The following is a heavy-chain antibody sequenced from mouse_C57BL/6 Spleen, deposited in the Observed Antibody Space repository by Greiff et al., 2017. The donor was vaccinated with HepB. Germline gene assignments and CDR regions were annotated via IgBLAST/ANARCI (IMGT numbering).Heavy chain of an antibody. V-gene: IGHV5-16*01. CDR3: ARDRGPLYYGSSFDV. D-gene: IGHD1-1*01. Sequence: EVKLMESEGGLVQPGSSMKLSCTASGFTFSDYYMAWVRQVPEKGLEWVANINYDGSSTYYLDSLKSRFIISRDNAKNILYLQMSSLKSEDTATYYCARDRGPLYYGSSFDVWGTGTTVTVSS. J-gene: IGHJ1*03. CDR2: INYDGSST. CDR1: GFTFSDYY.